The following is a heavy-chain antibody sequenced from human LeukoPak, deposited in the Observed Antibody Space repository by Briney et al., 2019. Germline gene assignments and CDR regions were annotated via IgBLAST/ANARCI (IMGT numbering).Heavy chain of an antibody. J-gene: IGHJ4*02. CDR2: INPNSGGT. CDR1: GYTFTGYY. Sequence: GASVKVSCKASGYTFTGYYMHWVRQAPGQGLEWMGWINPNSGGTNYAQKFQGRVTMTRDTSISTAYMELSRLRSDDTAVYYCARPRCPLQAAFLLDYWGQGTLVTVSS. D-gene: IGHD3-3*02. CDR3: ARPRCPLQAAFLLDY. V-gene: IGHV1-2*02.